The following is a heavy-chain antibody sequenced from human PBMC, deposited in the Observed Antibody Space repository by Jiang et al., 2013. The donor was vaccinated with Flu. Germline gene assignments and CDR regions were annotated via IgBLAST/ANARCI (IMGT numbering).Heavy chain of an antibody. CDR3: ARTGRGDWPYYYYGMDV. CDR1: GYTFTGYY. CDR2: INPNSGGT. V-gene: IGHV1-2*06. Sequence: SGAEVKKPGASVKVSCKASGYTFTGYYIHWVRQAPGQGLEWMGRINPNSGGTNYAQNFQGRVTMTRDTSISTAYMELSGLRSDDTAVYYCARTGRGDWPYYYYGMDVWGQGTTVTVSS. J-gene: IGHJ6*02. D-gene: IGHD3-16*01.